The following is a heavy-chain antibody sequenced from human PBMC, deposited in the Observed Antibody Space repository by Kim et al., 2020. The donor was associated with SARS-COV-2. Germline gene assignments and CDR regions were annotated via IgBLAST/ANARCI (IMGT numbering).Heavy chain of an antibody. CDR3: ARSVIAVAPRGMDV. CDR2: INHSGST. J-gene: IGHJ6*02. V-gene: IGHV4-34*01. CDR1: GGSFSGYY. Sequence: SETLSLTCAVYGGSFSGYYWSWIRQPPGKGLEWIGEINHSGSTNYNPSLKSRVTISVDTSKNQFSLKLSSVTAADTAVYYCARSVIAVAPRGMDVWGQGTTVTVSS. D-gene: IGHD6-19*01.